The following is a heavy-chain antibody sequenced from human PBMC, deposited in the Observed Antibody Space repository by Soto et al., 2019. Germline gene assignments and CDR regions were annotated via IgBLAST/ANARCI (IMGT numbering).Heavy chain of an antibody. Sequence: VESGGGLVNPGGSLRLSCRTSGFTFSKAWMRWVRQAPGKGLEWVGRIRGNADGGTVEYAAPVKGRLIISRDDSTNTLYLQINSLDTEDTGVYYCTAAGVRGVVMSGMDVWGQGTAVTVSS. J-gene: IGHJ6*02. CDR3: TAAGVRGVVMSGMDV. D-gene: IGHD3-10*01. V-gene: IGHV3-15*01. CDR1: GFTFSKAW. CDR2: IRGNADGGTV.